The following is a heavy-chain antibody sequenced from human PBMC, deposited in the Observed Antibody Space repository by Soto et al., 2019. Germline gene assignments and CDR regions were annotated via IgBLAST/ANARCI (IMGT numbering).Heavy chain of an antibody. Sequence: SVKVSCKASGGTFSSYTISWVRQAPGQGLEWMGRIIPILGIANYAQKFQGRVTITADKSTSTAYMELSSLRSEDTAVYYCARDPGYSSSWRNYYGMDVWGQRTTVTVSS. CDR3: ARDPGYSSSWRNYYGMDV. D-gene: IGHD6-13*01. J-gene: IGHJ6*02. CDR2: IIPILGIA. CDR1: GGTFSSYT. V-gene: IGHV1-69*04.